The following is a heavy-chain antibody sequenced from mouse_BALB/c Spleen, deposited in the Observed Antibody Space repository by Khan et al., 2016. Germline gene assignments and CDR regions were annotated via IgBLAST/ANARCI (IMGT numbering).Heavy chain of an antibody. Sequence: VQLKESGAELVKPGASVKLSCTASGFNIKDTYMHWVKQRPEQGLEWIGRIDPANGNTKYDPKFQGKATITADTSSNTAYLQLSSLTSEDTAVXYCANGDWYFDVWGAGTTVTVSS. CDR2: IDPANGNT. J-gene: IGHJ1*01. CDR3: ANGDWYFDV. V-gene: IGHV14-3*02. CDR1: GFNIKDTY.